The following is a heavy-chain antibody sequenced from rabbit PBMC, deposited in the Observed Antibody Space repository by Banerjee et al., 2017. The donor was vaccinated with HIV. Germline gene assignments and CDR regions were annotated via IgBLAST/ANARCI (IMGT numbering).Heavy chain of an antibody. CDR1: GLDFSSSYW. D-gene: IGHD2-1*01. J-gene: IGHJ4*01. CDR2: ITTGSGST. Sequence: QEQLEESGGDLVKPEGSLTLTCKASGLDFSSSYWICWVRQALGKGLEWSGCITTGSGSTYYASWAKGRFTISKTSSTTVTLQMTSLTGADTATYFCARDPWGTYPYHYGDYTDNLWGQGTLVTVS. V-gene: IGHV1S45*01. CDR3: ARDPWGTYPYHYGDYTDNL.